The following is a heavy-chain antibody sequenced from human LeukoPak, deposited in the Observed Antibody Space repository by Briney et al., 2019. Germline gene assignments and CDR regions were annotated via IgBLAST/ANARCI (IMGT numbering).Heavy chain of an antibody. J-gene: IGHJ5*02. CDR3: ARSFYDILTGYNNWFDP. CDR1: GYSFTSYW. V-gene: IGHV5-10-1*01. D-gene: IGHD3-9*01. Sequence: GESLKISCKGSGYSFTSYWISWVRQMPGKGLEWMGRIDPSDSYTNYSPSFQGHVTISADKSISTAYLQWSSLKASDTAMYYCARSFYDILTGYNNWFDPWGQGALVTVSS. CDR2: IDPSDSYT.